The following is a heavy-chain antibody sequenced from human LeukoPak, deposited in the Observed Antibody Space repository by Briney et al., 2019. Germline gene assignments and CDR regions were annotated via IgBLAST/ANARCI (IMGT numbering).Heavy chain of an antibody. J-gene: IGHJ4*02. CDR2: INTDGSAT. CDR1: GFTFNSYW. CDR3: ARGTAATAGLDY. D-gene: IGHD6-13*01. V-gene: IGHV3-74*03. Sequence: GGSLRLSCAVSGFTFNSYWIHWVRQAPGKGLVWVSLINTDGSATTYGDSAKGRFTVSRDNDKNTLFLDMNSLRVEDTAVYYCARGTAATAGLDYWGQGTLVTVSS.